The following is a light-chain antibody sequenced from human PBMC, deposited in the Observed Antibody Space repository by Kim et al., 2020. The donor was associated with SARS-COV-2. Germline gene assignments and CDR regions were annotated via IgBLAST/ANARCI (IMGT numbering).Light chain of an antibody. CDR2: GVS. CDR3: QQYDNWPPWT. CDR1: QSVSKN. Sequence: SPGERATHSCRASQSVSKNLAWYQQKPGQAPRLVIYGVSTRATGIPDRFSGSGSGTEFTLTITSLQSEDFAVYFCQQYDNWPPWTFGQGTKVDIK. J-gene: IGKJ1*01. V-gene: IGKV3-15*01.